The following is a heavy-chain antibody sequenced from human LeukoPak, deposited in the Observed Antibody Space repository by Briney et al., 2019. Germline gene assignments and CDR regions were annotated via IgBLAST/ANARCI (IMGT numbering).Heavy chain of an antibody. Sequence: SQTLSLTCTVSGGSISSGGYYWSWIRQHPGKGLEWIGYIYYSGSTYYNPSLKSRVTISVDTSKNQFSLKLSSVTAADTAVYYCARVPYGYVWGSYPGMDVWGQGTTVTVSS. CDR1: GGSISSGGYY. D-gene: IGHD3-16*02. CDR3: ARVPYGYVWGSYPGMDV. J-gene: IGHJ6*02. V-gene: IGHV4-31*03. CDR2: IYYSGST.